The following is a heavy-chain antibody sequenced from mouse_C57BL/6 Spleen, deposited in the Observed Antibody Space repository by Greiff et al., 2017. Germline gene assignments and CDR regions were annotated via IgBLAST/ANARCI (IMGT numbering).Heavy chain of an antibody. CDR2: ISSGGSYT. V-gene: IGHV5-6*01. CDR3: ARQIYDGYSVYAMDY. Sequence: EVKLMESGGDLVKPGGSLKLSCAASGFTFSSYGMSWVRQTPDKRLEWVATISSGGSYTYYPDSVKGRFTISRDNAKNTLYLQMSSLKSEDTAMYYCARQIYDGYSVYAMDYWGQGTSVTVSS. J-gene: IGHJ4*01. CDR1: GFTFSSYG. D-gene: IGHD2-3*01.